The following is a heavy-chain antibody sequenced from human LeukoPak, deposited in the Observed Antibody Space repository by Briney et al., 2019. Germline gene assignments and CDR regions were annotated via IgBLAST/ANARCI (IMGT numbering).Heavy chain of an antibody. J-gene: IGHJ4*02. CDR3: AREERYSSSWGY. CDR2: INHSGST. D-gene: IGHD6-13*01. CDR1: GGSFSGYY. V-gene: IGHV4-34*01. Sequence: SETLSLTCAVYGGSFSGYYWRWIRQPPGKGLEWIGEINHSGSTNYNPSLKSRVTISVDTSKNQFSLRLSSVTAADTAVYYCAREERYSSSWGYWGQGTLVTVSS.